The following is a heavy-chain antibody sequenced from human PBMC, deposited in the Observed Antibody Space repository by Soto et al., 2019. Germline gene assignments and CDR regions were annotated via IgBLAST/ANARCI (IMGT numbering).Heavy chain of an antibody. J-gene: IGHJ6*02. CDR2: ISGSGGST. D-gene: IGHD6-19*01. CDR1: GFTFSSYA. CDR3: ANNRYSSGWGHLYYYYGMDV. Sequence: GGSLRLSCAASGFTFSSYAMSWVRQAPGKGLEWVSAISGSGGSTYYADSVKGRFTISRDNSKNTLYLQMNSLRAEDTAVYYCANNRYSSGWGHLYYYYGMDVWGQGTTVTVSS. V-gene: IGHV3-23*01.